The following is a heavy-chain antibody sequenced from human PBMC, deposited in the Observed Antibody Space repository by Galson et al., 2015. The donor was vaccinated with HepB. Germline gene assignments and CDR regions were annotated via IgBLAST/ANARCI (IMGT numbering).Heavy chain of an antibody. CDR3: ARVYCSGGSCYYFDY. CDR2: INAGNGNT. CDR1: GYAFTSYA. V-gene: IGHV1-3*01. D-gene: IGHD2-15*01. J-gene: IGHJ4*02. Sequence: SVKVSCKASGYAFTSYAMHWVRQAPGQRLEWMGWINAGNGNTKYSQNFQGRVIITRDTSASTAYMELGSLRSEDTAVYYCARVYCSGGSCYYFDYWGQGTLVTVSS.